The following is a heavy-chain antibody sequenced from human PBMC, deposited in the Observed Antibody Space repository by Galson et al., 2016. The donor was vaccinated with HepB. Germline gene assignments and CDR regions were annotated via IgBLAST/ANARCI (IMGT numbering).Heavy chain of an antibody. CDR3: TRDPGAGRGSESYWD. D-gene: IGHD3-10*01. V-gene: IGHV1-69*10. CDR2: IIPILGKA. J-gene: IGHJ4*01. CDR1: GGPFSSYA. Sequence: SVKVSCKASGGPFSSYAFSWVRQAPGQGLEWMGGIIPILGKANYAQSFQGRVTITADKATNTVYMQLSSLRSEDTALYYCTRDPGAGRGSESYWDWGQGTLVTVSS.